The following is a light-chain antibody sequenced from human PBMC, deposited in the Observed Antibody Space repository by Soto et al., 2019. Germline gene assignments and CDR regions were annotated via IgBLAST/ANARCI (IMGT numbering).Light chain of an antibody. CDR1: ESVSSH. V-gene: IGKV3-15*01. Sequence: EIVITQSPAPLSMSPGQRATLSCRASESVSSHLAWYQQKPGQAPRLLIYDSSTRATGIPARFSGSESGTEFTLTISSLQSEDFAVYYCHHYHNWPMTFGQGTRLEIK. J-gene: IGKJ5*01. CDR2: DSS. CDR3: HHYHNWPMT.